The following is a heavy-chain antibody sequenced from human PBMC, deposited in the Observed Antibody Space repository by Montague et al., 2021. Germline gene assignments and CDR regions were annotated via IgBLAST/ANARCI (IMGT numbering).Heavy chain of an antibody. CDR2: SYYRSKRNN. J-gene: IGHJ4*02. D-gene: IGHD3-10*01. CDR3: ARAGSLGNFDY. V-gene: IGHV6-1*01. Sequence: CAISGDSDAVKRAGWNWNKQSPAREPQWVVGSYYRSKRNNDYAVSVKSRVTINPDTSKNQFSLQLNSVTPEDSAVYYCARAGSLGNFDYWGQGTLVTVSS. CDR1: GDSDAVKRAG.